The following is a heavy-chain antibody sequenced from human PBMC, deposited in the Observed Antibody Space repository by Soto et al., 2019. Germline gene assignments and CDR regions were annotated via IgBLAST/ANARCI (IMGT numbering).Heavy chain of an antibody. D-gene: IGHD2-8*02. Sequence: SETLSLTCAVSGDSITSGGYYWSWIRQQPGKGLEWIGYVYHSGSTYYNPSLKSRITMSLDTSKNQFSLKLSSVTVADTAVYYCARDKITGLFDYWGQGTLVTVSS. V-gene: IGHV4-31*11. CDR1: GDSITSGGYY. CDR2: VYHSGST. CDR3: ARDKITGLFDY. J-gene: IGHJ4*02.